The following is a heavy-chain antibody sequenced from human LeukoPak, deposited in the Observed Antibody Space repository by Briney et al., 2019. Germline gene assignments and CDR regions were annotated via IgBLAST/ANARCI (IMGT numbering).Heavy chain of an antibody. D-gene: IGHD5-18*01. CDR3: AKKKQLGTGDAFDI. J-gene: IGHJ3*02. V-gene: IGHV3-30*04. CDR1: GFTFSGYA. Sequence: GGSLRLSCAASGFTFSGYAMHWVHQAPGKGLEWVAVISNDGSNKYYADSVKGRFTISRDNSKNTLYLQMDSLRAEDTAVYYCAKKKQLGTGDAFDIWGQGTMVTVSS. CDR2: ISNDGSNK.